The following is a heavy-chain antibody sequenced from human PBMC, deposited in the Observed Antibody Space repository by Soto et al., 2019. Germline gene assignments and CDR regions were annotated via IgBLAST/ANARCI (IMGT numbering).Heavy chain of an antibody. CDR1: RFTFSSYA. D-gene: IGHD3-10*01. J-gene: IGHJ6*02. V-gene: IGHV3-23*01. Sequence: GGSLSLPCAASRFTFSSYAMSWARQAPGKGLEWVSFIRASGGTTYYVDPVKGRFNMSREASKNTLYLQMNSLGAEDTAIYYCATFMLLFGAPGWGRPMDVWGQGTAVTVSS. CDR3: ATFMLLFGAPGWGRPMDV. CDR2: IRASGGTT.